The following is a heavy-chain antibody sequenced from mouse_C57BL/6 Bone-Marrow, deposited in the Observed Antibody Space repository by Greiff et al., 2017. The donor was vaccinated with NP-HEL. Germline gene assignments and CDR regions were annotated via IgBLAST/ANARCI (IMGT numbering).Heavy chain of an antibody. Sequence: EVQRVESGGGLVQPKGSLKLSCAASGFSFNTYAMNWVRQAPGKGLEWVARIRSKSNNYATYYADSVKDRFTISRDDSESMLYLQMNNLKTEDTAMYYCVRHGGYGNSYWYFDVWGTGTTVTVSS. CDR2: IRSKSNNYAT. D-gene: IGHD2-10*02. J-gene: IGHJ1*03. CDR3: VRHGGYGNSYWYFDV. V-gene: IGHV10-1*01. CDR1: GFSFNTYA.